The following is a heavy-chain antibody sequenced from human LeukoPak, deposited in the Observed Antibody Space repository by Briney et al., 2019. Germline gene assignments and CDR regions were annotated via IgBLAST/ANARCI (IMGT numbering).Heavy chain of an antibody. Sequence: GGSLRLSCAASGFTFSSYGVHWVRQAPGKGLEWVAFIRYDGSNKYYADSVKGRFTISRDSSKNTLSLQMNSLRAEDTAVYYCAKAPLGYCTSPSCYGFDYWGPGTIVTASS. D-gene: IGHD2-2*01. CDR3: AKAPLGYCTSPSCYGFDY. CDR2: IRYDGSNK. J-gene: IGHJ4*01. V-gene: IGHV3-30*02. CDR1: GFTFSSYG.